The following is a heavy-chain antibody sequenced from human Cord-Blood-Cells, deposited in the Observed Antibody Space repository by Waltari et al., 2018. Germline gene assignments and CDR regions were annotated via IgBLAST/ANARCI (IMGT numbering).Heavy chain of an antibody. J-gene: IGHJ5*02. D-gene: IGHD3-3*01. CDR2: IKQDGSEK. Sequence: EVQLVESGGGLVQPGGSLRLSCAASGFTFSSYWMSWVRQAPGKGLEWVANIKQDGSEKDHVDSVKGRFTISRDNAKNSLYLQMNSLRAEDTAVYYCARDRRVDGTKIFGVVIWFDPWGQGTLVTVSS. CDR3: ARDRRVDGTKIFGVVIWFDP. CDR1: GFTFSSYW. V-gene: IGHV3-7*01.